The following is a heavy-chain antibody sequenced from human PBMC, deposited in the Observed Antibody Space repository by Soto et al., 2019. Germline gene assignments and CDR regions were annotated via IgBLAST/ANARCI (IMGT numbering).Heavy chain of an antibody. CDR3: ARDPPGPAPRWGV. CDR1: GGPISSGGYS. J-gene: IGHJ6*02. CDR2: IYPTGKT. V-gene: IGHV4-30-2*01. Sequence: SETLSLTCAVSGGPISSGGYSWSWIRQTPGKGLEWIGYIYPTGKTYYNPSLENRVTISIDTSKNQFSLQLTSVTAADTAVYYCARDPPGPAPRWGVWGHGTTVTVSS. D-gene: IGHD3-16*01.